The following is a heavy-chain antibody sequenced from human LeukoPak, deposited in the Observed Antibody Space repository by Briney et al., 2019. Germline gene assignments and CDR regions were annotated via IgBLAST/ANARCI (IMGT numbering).Heavy chain of an antibody. J-gene: IGHJ4*02. CDR2: ISGSGGST. D-gene: IGHD2-2*01. CDR3: AKFLRYCSSTSCYHAGGYFDY. CDR1: GFTSSSYA. Sequence: GGSLRLSCAASGFTSSSYAMSWVRQAPGKGLEWVSAISGSGGSTYYADSVKGRFTISRDNSKNTLYLQMNSLRAEDTAVYYCAKFLRYCSSTSCYHAGGYFDYWGQGTLVTVSS. V-gene: IGHV3-23*01.